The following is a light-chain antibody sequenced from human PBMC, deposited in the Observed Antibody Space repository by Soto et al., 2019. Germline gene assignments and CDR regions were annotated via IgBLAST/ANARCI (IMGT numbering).Light chain of an antibody. Sequence: DIQMTQSPSILSASVGDRVTITCRASQSISSWLAWYQQRPGKAPNLLIHTASTLKSGVPSRFSANGSGTEFTLTISSLQPDDVAVYYCQHYDFSSGLTFGGGTRVEI. J-gene: IGKJ4*01. CDR1: QSISSW. V-gene: IGKV1-5*03. CDR2: TAS. CDR3: QHYDFSSGLT.